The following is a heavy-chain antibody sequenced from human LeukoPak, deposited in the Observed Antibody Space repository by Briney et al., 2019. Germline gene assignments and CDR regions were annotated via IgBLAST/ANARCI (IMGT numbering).Heavy chain of an antibody. Sequence: GGSLRLSCAASGFTLSNYVMIWVRQAPGKGLEWISYISSSGLTIYYADSVKGRFTISRDNPKNLLYLQMNSLRAEDTAVYYCARGSAYWGQGTLVTVSS. J-gene: IGHJ4*02. V-gene: IGHV3-48*03. CDR1: GFTLSNYV. CDR3: ARGSAY. CDR2: ISSSGLTI.